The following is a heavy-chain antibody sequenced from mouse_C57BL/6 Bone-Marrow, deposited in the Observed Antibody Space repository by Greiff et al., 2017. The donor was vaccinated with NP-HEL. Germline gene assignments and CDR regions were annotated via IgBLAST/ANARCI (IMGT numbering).Heavy chain of an antibody. D-gene: IGHD1-1*01. J-gene: IGHJ2*01. CDR3: TTGFNYYGSSWYYFDY. CDR1: GFNIKDDY. CDR2: IDPENGDT. V-gene: IGHV14-4*01. Sequence: VQLQQSGAELVRPGASVKLSCTASGFNIKDDYMHWVKQRPEQGLEWIGWIDPENGDTEYASKFQGKATITADTSSNTAYLQLSSLTSEDTAVYYCTTGFNYYGSSWYYFDYWGQGTTLTVSS.